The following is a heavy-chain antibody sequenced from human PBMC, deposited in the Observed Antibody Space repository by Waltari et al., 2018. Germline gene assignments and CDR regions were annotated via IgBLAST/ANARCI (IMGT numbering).Heavy chain of an antibody. CDR1: GGSFSGYY. CDR3: ATSSPYCSGGSCSPNFDY. D-gene: IGHD2-15*01. Sequence: QVQLQQWGAGLLKPSETLSLTCAVYGGSFSGYYWSWIRPPPGKGLEWIGEINHSGSTNYNPSLKSRVTISVDTSKNQFSLKLSSVTAADTAVYYCATSSPYCSGGSCSPNFDYWGQGTLVTVSS. V-gene: IGHV4-34*01. CDR2: INHSGST. J-gene: IGHJ4*02.